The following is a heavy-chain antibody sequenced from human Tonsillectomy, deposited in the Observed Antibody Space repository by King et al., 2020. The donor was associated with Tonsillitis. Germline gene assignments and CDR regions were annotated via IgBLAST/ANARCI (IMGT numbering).Heavy chain of an antibody. CDR1: GYTFTSYG. CDR3: ARETELSNLYYYMDV. CDR2: ISANNGNT. Sequence: VQLVESGPEVKKPGASVKVSCKASGYTFTSYGITWVRQAPGQGLEWMGWISANNGNTNYAQRFQGRVTMTTDTSTSTAYMELRSLRSDDTAVYYCARETELSNLYYYMDVWGKGTTVTVSS. V-gene: IGHV1-18*01. J-gene: IGHJ6*03. D-gene: IGHD3-3*02.